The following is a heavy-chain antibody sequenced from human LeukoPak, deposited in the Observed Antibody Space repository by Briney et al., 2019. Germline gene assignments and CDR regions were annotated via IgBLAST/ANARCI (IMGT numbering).Heavy chain of an antibody. V-gene: IGHV3-43*02. CDR1: GFSFDDYA. CDR2: ITGDGAGT. D-gene: IGHD6-19*01. Sequence: GGSLRLSCAASGFSFDDYAMHWVRQAPGKGLEWVSLITGDGAGTYYADSVKGRFTISRDNSKNSLYLQMNGLRTEDTALYYCAKEGPIAVANYFDYWGQGTLVTVSS. CDR3: AKEGPIAVANYFDY. J-gene: IGHJ4*02.